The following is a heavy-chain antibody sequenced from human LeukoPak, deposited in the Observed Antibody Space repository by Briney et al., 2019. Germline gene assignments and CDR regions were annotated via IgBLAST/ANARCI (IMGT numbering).Heavy chain of an antibody. CDR3: ARGSGYYYYFDY. CDR2: IIPIFGTA. V-gene: IGHV1-69*01. Sequence: SVKVSCRASGGTFSSYAISWVRQAPGQGLEWMGGIIPIFGTANYAQKFQGRVTITADESTNTAYMELSSLRSEDTAVYYCARGSGYYYYFDYWGQGTLVTVSS. D-gene: IGHD3-22*01. CDR1: GGTFSSYA. J-gene: IGHJ4*02.